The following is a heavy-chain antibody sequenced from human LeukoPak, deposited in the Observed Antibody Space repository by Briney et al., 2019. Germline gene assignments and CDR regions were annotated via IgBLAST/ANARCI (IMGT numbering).Heavy chain of an antibody. Sequence: SETLSLTCAVYGGSFSGYYWSWIRQPPGKGLEWIGEINHSGSTNYNPSLKSRVTISVDTSKNQFSLKLSSVTAADTAVYYCARRPPRRGSSGWHKPFDYWGQGTLVTVSS. CDR1: GGSFSGYY. CDR2: INHSGST. CDR3: ARRPPRRGSSGWHKPFDY. V-gene: IGHV4-34*01. D-gene: IGHD6-19*01. J-gene: IGHJ4*02.